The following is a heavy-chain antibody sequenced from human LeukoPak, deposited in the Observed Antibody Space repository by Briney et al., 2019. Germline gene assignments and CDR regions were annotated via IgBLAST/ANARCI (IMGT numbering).Heavy chain of an antibody. J-gene: IGHJ5*02. CDR2: IRYDGSNK. V-gene: IGHV3-30*02. CDR1: GFTFSSYG. CDR3: AKDRRGIAAAGTSWFDP. D-gene: IGHD6-13*01. Sequence: PGGSLRLSCAASGFTFSSYGMHWVRQAPGKGLEWVAFIRYDGSNKYYADSVKGRFTISRDNSKNTLYLQMNSLRAEDTAVYYCAKDRRGIAAAGTSWFDPWGQGTLVTVSS.